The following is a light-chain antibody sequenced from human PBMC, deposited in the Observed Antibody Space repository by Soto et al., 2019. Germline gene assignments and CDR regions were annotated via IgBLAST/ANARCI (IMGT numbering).Light chain of an antibody. Sequence: DIRMTQSPSSLSAYIGDRVTITCRASQGISNDLGWYQQKPVLAPKRLISAASTLQSGVPSRFRGSGSGTEFTLTISSLQPEDVATYYCQQYNTYPWTFGLGTRLEIK. J-gene: IGKJ5*01. CDR3: QQYNTYPWT. V-gene: IGKV1-17*01. CDR1: QGISND. CDR2: AAS.